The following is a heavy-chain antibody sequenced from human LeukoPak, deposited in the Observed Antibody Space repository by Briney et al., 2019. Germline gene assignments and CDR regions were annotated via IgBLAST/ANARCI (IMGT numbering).Heavy chain of an antibody. Sequence: PSETLSLTCGVYGGSFSGYYWNWIRQPPGKGLEWIGEINHSGSTNYNPSLKSRVTISVDTSKNQFSLELSSVTAADTAVYYCARGVGRITLIIALDFWGQGTLVTVSS. D-gene: IGHD3-22*01. CDR1: GGSFSGYY. CDR2: INHSGST. V-gene: IGHV4-34*01. J-gene: IGHJ4*02. CDR3: ARGVGRITLIIALDF.